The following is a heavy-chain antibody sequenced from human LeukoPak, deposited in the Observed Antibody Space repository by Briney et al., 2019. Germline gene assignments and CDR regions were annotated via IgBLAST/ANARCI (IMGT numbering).Heavy chain of an antibody. CDR2: ISSSSSYI. CDR3: AREADGDYANFDY. V-gene: IGHV3-21*01. J-gene: IGHJ4*02. D-gene: IGHD4-17*01. Sequence: GGSERLLCAASGLIFSSYSMNWVRHAPGEGLGWVSSISSSSSYIYYAASVKGRFTISRDNYKNTMYLQMDSLRAEDTAVYYCAREADGDYANFDYWGQGTLVTVSS. CDR1: GLIFSSYS.